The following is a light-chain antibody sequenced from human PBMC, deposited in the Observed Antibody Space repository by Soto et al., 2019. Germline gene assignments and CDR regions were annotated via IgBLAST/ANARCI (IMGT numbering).Light chain of an antibody. J-gene: IGKJ4*01. CDR2: WAS. CDR3: QQYYSTSPT. Sequence: DIVMTQSPDSLAVSLGEGATINCKSSQNILYRSNNKNCLSWYQQKPGQPPQLLIYWASTRESGVPDRFSGSGSGTDFTLTISSLQAEDVAVYYCQQYYSTSPTFGGGTKVEIK. V-gene: IGKV4-1*01. CDR1: QNILYRSNNKNC.